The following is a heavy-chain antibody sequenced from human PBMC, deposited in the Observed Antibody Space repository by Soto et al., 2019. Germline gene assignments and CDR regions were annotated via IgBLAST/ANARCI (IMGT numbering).Heavy chain of an antibody. CDR2: ISYDGSNK. CDR3: AKGRITMIAPGMDV. D-gene: IGHD3-22*01. CDR1: GFTFSSYG. V-gene: IGHV3-30*18. Sequence: PGGSLRLSCAASGFTFSSYGMHWVRQAPGKGLEWVAVISYDGSNKYYADSVKGRFTISRDNSKNTLYLQMNSLRAEDTAVYYCAKGRITMIAPGMDVWGQGTTVTVSS. J-gene: IGHJ6*02.